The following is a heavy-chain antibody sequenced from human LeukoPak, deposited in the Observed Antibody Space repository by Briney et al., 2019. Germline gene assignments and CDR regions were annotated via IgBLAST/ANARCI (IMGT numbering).Heavy chain of an antibody. CDR1: GGSISSYY. CDR2: IYYSGST. J-gene: IGHJ3*02. V-gene: IGHV4-59*01. D-gene: IGHD7-27*01. Sequence: SETLSLTCTVSGGSISSYYWSWIRQPPGKGLEWIGYIYYSGSTNYNPSLKSRVTISVDTSKNQFSLKLSSVTAADTAVYYCARANWGLDAFDIWGQGTMVTVSS. CDR3: ARANWGLDAFDI.